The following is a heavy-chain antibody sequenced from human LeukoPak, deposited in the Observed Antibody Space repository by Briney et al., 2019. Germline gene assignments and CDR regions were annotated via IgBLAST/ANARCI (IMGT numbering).Heavy chain of an antibody. CDR2: IIPIFGTA. Sequence: SVKVSCKASGGTFSSYAISWVRQAPGQGLEWMGGIIPIFGTANYAQKFQGRVTITADESTSTAYMELSSLRSDDTAVYYCARVAAAAATHNWFDPWGQGTLVTVSS. CDR3: ARVAAAAATHNWFDP. V-gene: IGHV1-69*01. J-gene: IGHJ5*02. CDR1: GGTFSSYA. D-gene: IGHD6-13*01.